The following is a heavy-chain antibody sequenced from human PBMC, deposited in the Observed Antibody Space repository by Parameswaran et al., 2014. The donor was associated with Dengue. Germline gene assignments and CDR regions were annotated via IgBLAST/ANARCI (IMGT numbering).Heavy chain of an antibody. V-gene: IGHV3-48*02. Sequence: VRQAPGKGLEWVSYISFSSGTIYYADSVKGRFTISRDNAKNSLYLQMNSLRDEDTAIYYCARCNAETGTHYYYYYGMDVWGQGTTVTVSS. J-gene: IGHJ6*02. D-gene: IGHD1-14*01. CDR3: ARCNAETGTHYYYYYGMDV. CDR2: ISFSSGTI.